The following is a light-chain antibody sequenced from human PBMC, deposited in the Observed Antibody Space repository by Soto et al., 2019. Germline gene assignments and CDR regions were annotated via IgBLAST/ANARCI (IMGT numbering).Light chain of an antibody. CDR3: QQYGSSPRT. CDR1: QSVSSSY. V-gene: IGKV3-20*01. J-gene: IGKJ2*01. CDR2: GAS. Sequence: EIVLTQSPGTQSLSPGERATLSCRASQSVSSSYLAWYQHKPGQAPRLLIYGASNRATGIPDRFSGSGSGTDFTLTISRLEAEDFAVYYCQQYGSSPRTFGQGTKLEIK.